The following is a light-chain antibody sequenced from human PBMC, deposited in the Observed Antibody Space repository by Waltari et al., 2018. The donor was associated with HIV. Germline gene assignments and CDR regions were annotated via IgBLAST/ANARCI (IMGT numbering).Light chain of an antibody. CDR3: AAWDDSLNGVV. J-gene: IGLJ2*01. CDR1: SSNIGSNT. CDR2: SNT. Sequence: QSVLTQPPSASGTPGQRVTISCSGSSSNIGSNTVNWYRQLPGTAPKLLIYSNTQRPSGVPSRFSCTMAGTSASRAISGLQSEDEADYYCAAWDDSLNGVVFGGGTKLTVL. V-gene: IGLV1-44*01.